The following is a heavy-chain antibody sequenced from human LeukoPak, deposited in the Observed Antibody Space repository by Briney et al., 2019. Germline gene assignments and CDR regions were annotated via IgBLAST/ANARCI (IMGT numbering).Heavy chain of an antibody. CDR2: IYHSGIT. CDR1: GYSISSGYF. V-gene: IGHV4-38-2*02. J-gene: IGHJ4*02. CDR3: ARDLYSNPTGVDY. D-gene: IGHD4-11*01. Sequence: SETLSLTCTVSGYSISSGYFWGWIRQPPGKGLEWIGSIYHSGITYYNPSLKSRVTMSIDTSKNQFSLELSSVTAADTPVYYCARDLYSNPTGVDYWGQGALVTVSS.